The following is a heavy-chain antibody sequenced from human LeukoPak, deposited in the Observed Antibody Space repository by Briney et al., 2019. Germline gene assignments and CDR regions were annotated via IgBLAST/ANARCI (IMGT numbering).Heavy chain of an antibody. CDR2: IIPIFGTA. D-gene: IGHD4-23*01. V-gene: IGHV1-69*13. CDR3: ARAQDGGSYYYYCMDV. Sequence: SVKVSCKASGGTFSSYAISWVRQAPGQGLEWMGGIIPIFGTANYAQKFQGRVTITADESTSTAYMELSSLRSEDTAVYYCARAQDGGSYYYYCMDVWGKGTTVTVSS. CDR1: GGTFSSYA. J-gene: IGHJ6*03.